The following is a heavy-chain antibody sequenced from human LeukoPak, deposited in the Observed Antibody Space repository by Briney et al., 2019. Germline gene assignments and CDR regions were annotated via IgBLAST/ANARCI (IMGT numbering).Heavy chain of an antibody. CDR3: AAVGEWLSNAFNL. J-gene: IGHJ3*01. V-gene: IGHV3-15*01. CDR2: IKSKGDGETR. Sequence: PGGSLRLSCAASGFTFSIAWMSWVRQAPGKGLEWVGRIKSKGDGETRDYAAPVKDRFIISRDDSKNMLYLQMNSLKTEDTAIYYCAAVGEWLSNAFNLWGQGTMVTVSA. D-gene: IGHD3-22*01. CDR1: GFTFSIAW.